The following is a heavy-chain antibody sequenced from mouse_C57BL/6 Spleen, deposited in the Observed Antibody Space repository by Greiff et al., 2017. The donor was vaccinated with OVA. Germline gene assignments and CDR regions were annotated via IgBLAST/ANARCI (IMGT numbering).Heavy chain of an antibody. Sequence: VQLQQSGAELARPGASVKLSCKASGYTFTSYGISWVKQRTGQGLEWIGEIYPRSGNTYYNEKFKGKATLTADKSYSTAYMELRSLTSEDAAVYVCARLGTTLVDPTFYYAMDYWGQGTSVTVSS. CDR3: ARLGTTLVDPTFYYAMDY. CDR2: IYPRSGNT. J-gene: IGHJ4*01. CDR1: GYTFTSYG. D-gene: IGHD1-1*01. V-gene: IGHV1-81*01.